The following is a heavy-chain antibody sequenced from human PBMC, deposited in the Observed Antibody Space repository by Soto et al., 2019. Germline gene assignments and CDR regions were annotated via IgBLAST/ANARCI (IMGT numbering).Heavy chain of an antibody. J-gene: IGHJ5*02. CDR1: GYTFTGYY. V-gene: IGHV1-2*04. D-gene: IGHD2-15*01. Sequence: ASVKVSCKASGYTFTGYYMHWVRQAPGQGLEWMGWINPNSGGTNYAQKFQGWVTMTRDTSISTAYMELSRLRSDDTAVYYCAIVVVVAATPRWFDPWGQGTLVTVSS. CDR2: INPNSGGT. CDR3: AIVVVVAATPRWFDP.